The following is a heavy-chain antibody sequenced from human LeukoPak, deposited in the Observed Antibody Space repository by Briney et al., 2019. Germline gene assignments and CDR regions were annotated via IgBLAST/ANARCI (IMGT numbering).Heavy chain of an antibody. CDR3: AIRPVDDLDH. V-gene: IGHV1-2*02. CDR1: GYTFTVHY. CDR2: INPNSGAT. Sequence: ASVKVSCKASGYTFTVHYMHWVRQAPGQGLEGMGWINPNSGATNYAQKFQGRVTMTRDTSISAAYVEVSGLTSDDTAVYYCAIRPVDDLDHWGQGTLVTVSS. J-gene: IGHJ4*02. D-gene: IGHD2-2*01.